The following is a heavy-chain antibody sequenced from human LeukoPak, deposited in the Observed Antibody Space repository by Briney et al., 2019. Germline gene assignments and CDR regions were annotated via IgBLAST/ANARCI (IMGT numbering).Heavy chain of an antibody. CDR2: TYYRSKWYN. CDR3: ARKRYNWFDP. Sequence: SQTLSLTCAISGDSVSSSSAAWHWIRQSPSSGLEWLGRTYYRSKWYNDYALSVKSRITINPDTSKNQFSLQLNSVTPEDTAVYYCARKRYNWFDPWGQGTLVTVSS. J-gene: IGHJ5*02. V-gene: IGHV6-1*01. D-gene: IGHD6-25*01. CDR1: GDSVSSSSAA.